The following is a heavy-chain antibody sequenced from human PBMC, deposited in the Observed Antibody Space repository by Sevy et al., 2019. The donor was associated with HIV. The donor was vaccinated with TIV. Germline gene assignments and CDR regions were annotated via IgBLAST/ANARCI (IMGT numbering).Heavy chain of an antibody. D-gene: IGHD2-15*01. CDR1: GGSVSSGSYY. Sequence: SETLSLTCTVSGGSVSSGSYYWSWIRQPPGKGLEWIGYIYYSGSTNYNPSLKSRVTISVDTSKNQFSLKLSSVTAADTAVYYCAGQGYCSGGSCYVAFDIWGQGTMVTVSS. V-gene: IGHV4-61*01. CDR2: IYYSGST. J-gene: IGHJ3*02. CDR3: AGQGYCSGGSCYVAFDI.